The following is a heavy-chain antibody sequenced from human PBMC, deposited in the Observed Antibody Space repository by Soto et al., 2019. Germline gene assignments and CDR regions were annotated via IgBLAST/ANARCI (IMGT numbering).Heavy chain of an antibody. Sequence: SETLSLTCTVSGGSISSYYWSWIRQPPGKGLEWIGYIYYSGSTNYNPSPKSRVTISVDTSKNQFSLKLSSVTAADTAVYYCARDKITIFGYYYYGMDVWGQGTTVTVSS. D-gene: IGHD3-3*01. V-gene: IGHV4-59*01. J-gene: IGHJ6*02. CDR1: GGSISSYY. CDR2: IYYSGST. CDR3: ARDKITIFGYYYYGMDV.